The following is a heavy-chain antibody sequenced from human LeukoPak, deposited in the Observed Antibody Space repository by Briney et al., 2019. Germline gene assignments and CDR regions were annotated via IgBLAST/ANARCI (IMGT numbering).Heavy chain of an antibody. CDR2: IKQDGSEK. CDR1: GLTVSSYW. V-gene: IGHV3-7*01. J-gene: IGHJ4*02. Sequence: GGSLRLSCAASGLTVSSYWMSWVCQAPGKGLEWVANIKQDGSEKYYVDSVKGRFTISRDNAKNSLYLQMNSLRAEDTAVYYCARERVSIAARPAAFPDYWGQGTLVTVSS. CDR3: ARERVSIAARPAAFPDY. D-gene: IGHD6-6*01.